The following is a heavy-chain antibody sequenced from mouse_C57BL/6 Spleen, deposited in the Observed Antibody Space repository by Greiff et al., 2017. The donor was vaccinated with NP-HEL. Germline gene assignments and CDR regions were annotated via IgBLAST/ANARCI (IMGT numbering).Heavy chain of an antibody. CDR3: ASIYYDYDGYFDV. D-gene: IGHD2-4*01. Sequence: EVQVVESEGGLVQPGSSMKLSCTASGFTFSDYYMAWVRQVPEKGLEWVANINYDGSSTYYLDSLKSRFIISRDNAKNILYLQMSSLKSEDTATYYCASIYYDYDGYFDVWGTGTTVTVSS. CDR1: GFTFSDYY. CDR2: INYDGSST. J-gene: IGHJ1*03. V-gene: IGHV5-16*01.